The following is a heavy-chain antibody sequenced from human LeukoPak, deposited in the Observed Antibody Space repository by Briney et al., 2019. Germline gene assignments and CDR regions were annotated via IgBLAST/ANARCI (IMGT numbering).Heavy chain of an antibody. J-gene: IGHJ4*02. D-gene: IGHD6-13*01. V-gene: IGHV5-51*01. CDR3: ARHPAVYSSPFDY. Sequence: GESLKISCKGSGYSITTYWIGWVRQMPGKGLGWMGIIYPGNSDTRYSPSFQGQVTISADKSISTAYLQWSSLKASDTAMYYCARHPAVYSSPFDYWGQGTLVTVSS. CDR1: GYSITTYW. CDR2: IYPGNSDT.